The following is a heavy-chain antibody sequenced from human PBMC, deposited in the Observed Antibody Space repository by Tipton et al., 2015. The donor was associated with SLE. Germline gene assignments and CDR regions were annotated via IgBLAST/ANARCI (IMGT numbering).Heavy chain of an antibody. Sequence: TLSLTCTVSGGSISSHYWSWIRQPPGKGLEWIGYIDDSGNTDYNPSLKSRVTISVDTSKNQFSLKLSSVTAADTAVYYCATAGITGTPGWFDPWGQGTLVIVSS. CDR1: GGSISSHY. CDR3: ATAGITGTPGWFDP. V-gene: IGHV4-59*11. J-gene: IGHJ5*02. D-gene: IGHD1-20*01. CDR2: IDDSGNT.